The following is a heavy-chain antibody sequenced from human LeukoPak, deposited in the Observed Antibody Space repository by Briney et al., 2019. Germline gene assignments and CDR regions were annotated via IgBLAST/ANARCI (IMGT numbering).Heavy chain of an antibody. CDR3: ARDRVAVVRGVSAFDY. D-gene: IGHD3-10*01. Sequence: GGSLRLSCAASGFTFNNYGMNWVRQAPGKGLESVSSISPSSSYIYYTDSVKGRFTISRDNAKNSLYLQMNSLRAEDTAVYYCARDRVAVVRGVSAFDYWGQGTLVTVSS. V-gene: IGHV3-21*01. CDR2: ISPSSSYI. CDR1: GFTFNNYG. J-gene: IGHJ4*02.